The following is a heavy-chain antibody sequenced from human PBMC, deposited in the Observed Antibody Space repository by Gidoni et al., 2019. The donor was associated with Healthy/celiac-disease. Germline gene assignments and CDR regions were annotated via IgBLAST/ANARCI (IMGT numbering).Heavy chain of an antibody. CDR3: ARGILSRYCSSTSCYPYGMDV. D-gene: IGHD2-2*01. V-gene: IGHV5-51*01. CDR1: GYSFTSYW. Sequence: EVQLVQSGAEVKKPGESLKIPCKGSGYSFTSYWIGWVRQMPGKGLEWMGIIYPGDSDTRYSPSFQGQVTISADKSISTAYLQWSSLKASDTAMYYCARGILSRYCSSTSCYPYGMDVWGQGTTVTVSS. J-gene: IGHJ6*02. CDR2: IYPGDSDT.